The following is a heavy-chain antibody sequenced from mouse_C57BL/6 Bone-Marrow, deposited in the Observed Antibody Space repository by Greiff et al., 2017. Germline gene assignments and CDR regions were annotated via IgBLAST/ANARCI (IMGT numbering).Heavy chain of an antibody. CDR3: ARWRSWYFDY. V-gene: IGHV1-55*01. CDR1: GYTFTSYW. J-gene: IGHJ2*01. Sequence: QVQLQQSGAELVKPGASVKMSCKASGYTFTSYWITWVKQRPGQGLEWIGDIYPGSGNTYYNEKFKGKATLTAEKSSSTAYMQLSSLTSEDSAVYFCARWRSWYFDYWGQGTTLTVSS. CDR2: IYPGSGNT.